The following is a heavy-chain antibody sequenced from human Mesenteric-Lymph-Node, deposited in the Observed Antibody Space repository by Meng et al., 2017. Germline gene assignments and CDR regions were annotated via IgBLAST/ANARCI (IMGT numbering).Heavy chain of an antibody. CDR1: VGTLNSYT. D-gene: IGHD6-19*01. J-gene: IGHJ3*02. V-gene: IGHV1-18*01. CDR3: ASSAAEQWRAPDAFDI. CDR2: ISAYNGNT. Sequence: SVNVSRKASVGTLNSYTISWLRQAPGQGLEWMGWISAYNGNTNYAQKLQGRVTMTTDTSTSTAYMELRSLRSDDTAVYYCASSAAEQWRAPDAFDIWGQGTMVTVSS.